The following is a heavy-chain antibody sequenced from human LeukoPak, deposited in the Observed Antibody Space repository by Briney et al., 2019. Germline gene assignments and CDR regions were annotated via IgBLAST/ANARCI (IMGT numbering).Heavy chain of an antibody. D-gene: IGHD3-3*02. Sequence: PSETLSLTCTVSGGSISSYYWSWIRQPPGKGLEWIGYIYYSGSTNYNPSLKSRVTISVDTSKNQFSLKLSSVTAADTAVYYCARLKLAYYAFDIWGQGTMVTVSS. V-gene: IGHV4-59*08. CDR1: GGSISSYY. CDR2: IYYSGST. J-gene: IGHJ3*02. CDR3: ARLKLAYYAFDI.